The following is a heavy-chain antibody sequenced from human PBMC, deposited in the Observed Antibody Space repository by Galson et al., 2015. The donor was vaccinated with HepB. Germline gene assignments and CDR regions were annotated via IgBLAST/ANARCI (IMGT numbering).Heavy chain of an antibody. Sequence: SVKVSCKASGGTFSSYSINWVRQAPGQGLEWMGGIFPVFGTTKYAQKFQGRVTITADESTSTAYMELSSLRSEDTAVYYCARDGDYRSSSVWCDPWGQGTLVTVSS. D-gene: IGHD6-6*01. CDR1: GGTFSSYS. CDR2: IFPVFGTT. V-gene: IGHV1-69*13. CDR3: ARDGDYRSSSVWCDP. J-gene: IGHJ5*02.